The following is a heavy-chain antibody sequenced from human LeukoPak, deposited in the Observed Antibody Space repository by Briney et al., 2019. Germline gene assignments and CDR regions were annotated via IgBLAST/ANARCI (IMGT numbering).Heavy chain of an antibody. CDR3: SRSQFDY. CDR2: ISGDGTIK. J-gene: IGHJ4*02. V-gene: IGHV3-74*03. Sequence: PGGSLRLSCEPTGFPFSNYWMLWVRQAPGKGLVWVSRISGDGTIKTYADFVRGRFTISRDNTKNILYLQMNSLRVEDTAIYFCSRSQFDYWGQGVLVTVSS. CDR1: GFPFSNYW.